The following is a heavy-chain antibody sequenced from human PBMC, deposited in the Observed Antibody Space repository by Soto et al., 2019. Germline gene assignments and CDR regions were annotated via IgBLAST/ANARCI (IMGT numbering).Heavy chain of an antibody. J-gene: IGHJ3*01. Sequence: QVQLQESGPGLVKPSETLSLTCTVSGGSIRRYYWNWIRQPPGKGLEWIGFVYYSGSTSYYPSLKSRVTISIDMSKNQFSLKLSSVTAADTAVYYCAAALSVTGAFDFWGQGTMVTVSS. CDR1: GGSIRRYY. V-gene: IGHV4-59*08. CDR2: VYYSGST. D-gene: IGHD6-6*01. CDR3: AAALSVTGAFDF.